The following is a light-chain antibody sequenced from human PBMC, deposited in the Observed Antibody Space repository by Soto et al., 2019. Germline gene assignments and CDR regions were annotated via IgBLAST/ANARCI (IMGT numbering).Light chain of an antibody. CDR3: CSYAGSYTHV. CDR1: SSDIGGYNY. Sequence: QSVLTQPRSVSGSPGQSVTISCTGTSSDIGGYNYVSWHQQHPGKAPKLMIYDVIKRPSGVPDRFSGSKSGNTASLTIYGLQAEDEADYYCCSYAGSYTHVFGTGTKVTVL. CDR2: DVI. V-gene: IGLV2-11*01. J-gene: IGLJ1*01.